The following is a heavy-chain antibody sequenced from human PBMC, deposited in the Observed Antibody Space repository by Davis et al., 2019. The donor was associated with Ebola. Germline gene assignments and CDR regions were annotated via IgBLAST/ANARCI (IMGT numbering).Heavy chain of an antibody. CDR2: INHNSGGT. V-gene: IGHV1-2*02. CDR1: GYTLTGYY. CDR3: AKDHQWLAKTLVAKAPKSGIDV. D-gene: IGHD6-19*01. Sequence: ASVKVSCKASGYTLTGYYMHWVRQAPGQGLEWMGWINHNSGGTNYAQKFQGMVTMTRDTSISTAYMELSMLTSDDTAVYYCAKDHQWLAKTLVAKAPKSGIDVWGQGTTVTVSS. J-gene: IGHJ6*02.